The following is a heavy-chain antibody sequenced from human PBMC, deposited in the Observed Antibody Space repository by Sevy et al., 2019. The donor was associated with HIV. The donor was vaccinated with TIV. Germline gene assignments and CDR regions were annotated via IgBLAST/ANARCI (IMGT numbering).Heavy chain of an antibody. CDR2: IYSGGST. V-gene: IGHV3-53*01. CDR1: GFTVSSNY. J-gene: IGHJ4*02. Sequence: GGSLRLSCAASGFTVSSNYMSWVRQAPGKGLEWVSVIYSGGSTYYADSVKGRFTISRDNSKNTLYLQMNSLRAEDTAVYYCARVHHAGCSGGSCFRPVAGYFDYWGQGTLVTVSS. D-gene: IGHD2-15*01. CDR3: ARVHHAGCSGGSCFRPVAGYFDY.